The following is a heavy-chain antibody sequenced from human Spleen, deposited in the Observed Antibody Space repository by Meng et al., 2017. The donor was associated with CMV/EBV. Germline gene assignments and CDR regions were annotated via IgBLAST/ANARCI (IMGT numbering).Heavy chain of an antibody. CDR3: AKYGNRNHIHYFFDY. D-gene: IGHD1-14*01. J-gene: IGHJ4*02. V-gene: IGHV3-48*03. Sequence: GGSLRLSCAASGFIFSSYEMSWVRQAPGKGLEWVPYISSGGTTIYYADSVKGRFTISRDNAKNSLYLQMNSLRAEDTAVYYCAKYGNRNHIHYFFDYWGQGALVTVSS. CDR2: ISSGGTTI. CDR1: GFIFSSYE.